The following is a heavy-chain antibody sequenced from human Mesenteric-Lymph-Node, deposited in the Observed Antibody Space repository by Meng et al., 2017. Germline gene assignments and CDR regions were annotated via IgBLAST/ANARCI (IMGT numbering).Heavy chain of an antibody. V-gene: IGHV3-30*01. CDR1: GFTFSSYA. D-gene: IGHD6-19*01. CDR2: ISYDGSNK. CDR3: AREALSSWYSGGGYSWWFDP. J-gene: IGHJ5*02. Sequence: GESPKISCAAPGFTFSSYAMHGVRQAPGKGLEWVAVISYDGSNKYYADSVKGRFTISRDNSKNTLYLQMKSLRAEDTAVYYCAREALSSWYSGGGYSWWFDPWGQGTLVTVSS.